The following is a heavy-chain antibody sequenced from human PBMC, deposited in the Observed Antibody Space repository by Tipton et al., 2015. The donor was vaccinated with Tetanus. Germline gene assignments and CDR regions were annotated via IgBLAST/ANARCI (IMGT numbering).Heavy chain of an antibody. CDR3: AKDLVWGVNYYYYGMDV. CDR2: ISWNSGSI. J-gene: IGHJ6*02. CDR1: GFTFDDYA. V-gene: IGHV3-9*01. D-gene: IGHD3-16*01. Sequence: SLRLSCAASGFTFDDYATHWVRQAPGKGLEWVSGISWNSGSIGYADSVKGRFTISRDNAKNSLYLQMNSLRAEDTALYYCAKDLVWGVNYYYYGMDVWGQGTTVTVSS.